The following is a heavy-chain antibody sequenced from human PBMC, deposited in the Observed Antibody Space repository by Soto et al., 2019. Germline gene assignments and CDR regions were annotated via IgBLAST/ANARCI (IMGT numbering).Heavy chain of an antibody. CDR2: INPDSGVT. CDR3: ARDRGVRDV. CDR1: GYTFTSYY. J-gene: IGHJ6*02. D-gene: IGHD2-8*01. V-gene: IGHV1-2*02. Sequence: QVQLVQSGAEVKKPGASVKVSCKASGYTFTSYYMHWVRQAPGQGLEWMGWINPDSGVTYYPHKFQDRVTMTRDTSISTASMELSRLTSDDTALYDCARDRGVRDVWGQGTTVIVSS.